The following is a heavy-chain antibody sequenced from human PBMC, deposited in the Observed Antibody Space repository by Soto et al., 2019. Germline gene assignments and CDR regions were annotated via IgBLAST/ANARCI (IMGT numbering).Heavy chain of an antibody. CDR1: GFTFSNFW. J-gene: IGHJ3*01. D-gene: IGHD2-2*01. CDR2: INGDGSST. V-gene: IGHV3-74*01. CDR3: ARAQLLPDDAFDA. Sequence: GGSLRLSCAASGFTFSNFWMHWVRQAPGKGPVWVSRINGDGSSTSHADSVKGRFTISRDNAENTLFLQMSGLRAEDTAVYYCARAQLLPDDAFDAWGRGTGVTVSS.